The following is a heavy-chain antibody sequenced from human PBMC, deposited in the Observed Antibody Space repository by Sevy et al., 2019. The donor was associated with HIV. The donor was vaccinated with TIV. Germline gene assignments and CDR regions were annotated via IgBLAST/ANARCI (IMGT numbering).Heavy chain of an antibody. Sequence: GGSLRLSCAASGFTFSSYWMSWVRQAPGKGLEWVANIKQDGSEKYYVDSVKGRFTISRDNAKNSLYLQMNSLRAEDTAVYYCARGGRYYYDSSGYYPFDYWGQGTLVTVSS. D-gene: IGHD3-22*01. V-gene: IGHV3-7*01. CDR3: ARGGRYYYDSSGYYPFDY. CDR2: IKQDGSEK. CDR1: GFTFSSYW. J-gene: IGHJ4*02.